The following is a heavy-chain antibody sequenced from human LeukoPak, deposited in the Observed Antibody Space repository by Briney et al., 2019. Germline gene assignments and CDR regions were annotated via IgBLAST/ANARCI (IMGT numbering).Heavy chain of an antibody. CDR3: ASGLRAYWYFDL. D-gene: IGHD5/OR15-5a*01. V-gene: IGHV3-11*01. J-gene: IGHJ2*01. CDR2: ISSSGSTI. Sequence: GGSLRLSCAASGFTFSDYYMSWIRQAPGKGLEGVSYISSSGSTIYYADSVKGRFTISRDNAKNSLYLQMNSLRAEDTAVYYCASGLRAYWYFDLWGRGALVTVSS. CDR1: GFTFSDYY.